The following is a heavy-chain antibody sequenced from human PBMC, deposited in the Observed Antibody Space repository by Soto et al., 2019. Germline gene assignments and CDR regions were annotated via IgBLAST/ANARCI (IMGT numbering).Heavy chain of an antibody. D-gene: IGHD6-19*01. V-gene: IGHV1-2*02. J-gene: IGHJ4*02. CDR1: GYTFTGYY. CDR3: ARMHTSGWNYFDY. CDR2: INPNSGGT. Sequence: ASVKVSCKASGYTFTGYYLHWVRQAPGQGLEWMGWINPNSGGTNYAQKFQGRVTMTRDTSISTAYMELSRLSSDDTADYYCARMHTSGWNYFDYWGQGTQVTVSS.